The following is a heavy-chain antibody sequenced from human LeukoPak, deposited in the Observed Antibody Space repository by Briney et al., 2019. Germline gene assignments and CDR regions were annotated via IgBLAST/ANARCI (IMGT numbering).Heavy chain of an antibody. CDR1: GYTFTSYD. CDR2: MNPNSGNT. CDR3: AISQVGAGGGDAFDI. V-gene: IGHV1-8*01. D-gene: IGHD1-26*01. Sequence: ASVKVSCKASGYTFTSYDINWVRQATGQGLEWMGWMNPNSGNTGYAQKFQGRVTMTRNTSISTAYMELSSLRSEDTAVYYCAISQVGAGGGDAFDIWGQGTMVTVSS. J-gene: IGHJ3*02.